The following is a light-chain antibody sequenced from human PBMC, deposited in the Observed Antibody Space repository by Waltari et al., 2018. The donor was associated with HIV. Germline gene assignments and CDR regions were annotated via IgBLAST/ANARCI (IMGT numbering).Light chain of an antibody. J-gene: IGLJ2*01. V-gene: IGLV2-11*01. CDR1: SRYLNDEPN. CDR3: CSYGGTYLFWI. CDR2: GVN. Sequence: QSALTQPRSVSGSPGQSVTISCTASSRYLNDEPNVPWYKHHAGKAPKLIIFGVNQRPSGVPDRFSGSKSGSTASLTISGLQAEDEGHYYCCSYGGTYLFWIFGGGTQLTVL.